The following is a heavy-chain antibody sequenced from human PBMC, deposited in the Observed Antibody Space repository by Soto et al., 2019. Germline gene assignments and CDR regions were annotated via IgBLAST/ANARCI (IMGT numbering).Heavy chain of an antibody. CDR1: GGSFSGYQ. D-gene: IGHD3-10*01. V-gene: IGHV4-34*02. CDR2: INDSGDI. J-gene: IGHJ6*03. CDR3: ARGLILWFGDLSRRGGYYSYMDV. Sequence: QVQLQQWGAGLLKPSETLSLTCAVYGGSFSGYQWSWIRQTPGKGLEWIGGINDSGDINYNPSLKSRVTILVDAAKKQISLKQSSVTAPDTAVYFCARGLILWFGDLSRRGGYYSYMDVRGKGTTVTVSS.